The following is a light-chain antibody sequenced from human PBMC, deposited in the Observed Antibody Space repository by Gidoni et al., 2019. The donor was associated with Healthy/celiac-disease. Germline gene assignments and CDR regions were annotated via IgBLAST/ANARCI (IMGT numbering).Light chain of an antibody. CDR3: SSYTSSSTRV. CDR2: EVS. CDR1: SSDVGGYNY. J-gene: IGLJ3*02. V-gene: IGLV2-14*01. Sequence: QSALTQPASVSGSPGQSITISCTGTSSDVGGYNYVSWSQQHPGKDPKLMIYEVSNRPSEVSNRFSGSKSGNTASLTISGLQAEDEADYYCSSYTSSSTRVFGGGTKLTVL.